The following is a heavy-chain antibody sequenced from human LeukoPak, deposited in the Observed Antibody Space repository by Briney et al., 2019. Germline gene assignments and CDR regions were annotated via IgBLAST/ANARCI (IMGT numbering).Heavy chain of an antibody. Sequence: SETLSLTCAVYGGSFSGYYWSWIRQPPGKGLEWIGEINHSESTNYNPSLKSRVSISVDTSKNRLSLKVTSVTAAGTAVYYCARGLRSVISSGHWFDPWGQGSLVTVSS. CDR1: GGSFSGYY. V-gene: IGHV4-34*01. CDR3: ARGLRSVISSGHWFDP. J-gene: IGHJ5*02. D-gene: IGHD2-15*01. CDR2: INHSEST.